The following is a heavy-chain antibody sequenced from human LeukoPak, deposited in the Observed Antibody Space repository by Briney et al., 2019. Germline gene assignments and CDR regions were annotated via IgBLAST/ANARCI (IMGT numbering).Heavy chain of an antibody. D-gene: IGHD3-10*01. J-gene: IGHJ4*02. V-gene: IGHV3-66*02. Sequence: GSLKPSFSAPGFHLSSNYMSRVRPAPGEGLGWVPVIYSGGSTYYADSVKGRFTISRDNSKNTLYLQMNSLRAEDTAVYYCAKPEKSLWFEIHFDYWGQGTLVTVSS. CDR1: GFHLSSNY. CDR3: AKPEKSLWFEIHFDY. CDR2: IYSGGST.